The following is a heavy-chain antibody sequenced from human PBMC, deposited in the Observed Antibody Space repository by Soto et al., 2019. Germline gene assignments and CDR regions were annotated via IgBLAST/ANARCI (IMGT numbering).Heavy chain of an antibody. Sequence: EVQLLESGGGLVQPGGSLRLSCAASGFTFSSYAMSWVRQAPGKGLEWVSAISDDGGSTYYADSVKGRFTVSRDNSKNTLYLQMHSLRAEDTAVYYCAKDETTGTYPYYFDYWGQGTLVTVSS. V-gene: IGHV3-23*01. CDR2: ISDDGGST. J-gene: IGHJ4*02. CDR3: AKDETTGTYPYYFDY. CDR1: GFTFSSYA. D-gene: IGHD1-1*01.